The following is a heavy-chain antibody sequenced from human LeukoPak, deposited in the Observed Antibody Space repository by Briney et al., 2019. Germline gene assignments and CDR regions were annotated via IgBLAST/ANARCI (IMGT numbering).Heavy chain of an antibody. CDR1: GGSISSGSYY. V-gene: IGHV4-61*02. J-gene: IGHJ2*01. Sequence: PSQTLSLTCTVSGGSISSGSYYCNWIRQPAGKGLEWIGRIYTSGTTDYNPSLKSRVTISVDTSKNQFSLKLSSVTAADTAVYYCARWGALYWYFDLWGRGILVTVSS. D-gene: IGHD3-16*01. CDR2: IYTSGTT. CDR3: ARWGALYWYFDL.